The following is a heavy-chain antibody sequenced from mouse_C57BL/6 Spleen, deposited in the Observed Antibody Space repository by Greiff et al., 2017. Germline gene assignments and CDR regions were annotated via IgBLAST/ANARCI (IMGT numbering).Heavy chain of an antibody. CDR1: GYTFTSYG. CDR2: IYPRSGNT. V-gene: IGHV1-81*01. D-gene: IGHD1-1*01. J-gene: IGHJ3*01. CDR3: AKITTVVPFAY. Sequence: VQRVESGAELARPGASVKLSCKASGYTFTSYGISWVKQRTGQGLEWIGEIYPRSGNTYYNEKFKGKATLTADKSSSTAYMELRSLTSEDSAVYFCAKITTVVPFAYWGQGTLVTVSA.